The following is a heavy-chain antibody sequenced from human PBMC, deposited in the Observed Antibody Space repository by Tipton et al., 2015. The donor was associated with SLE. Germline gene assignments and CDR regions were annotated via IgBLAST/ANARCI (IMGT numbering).Heavy chain of an antibody. CDR2: IYYNGGT. CDR1: GASISSSDYS. J-gene: IGHJ4*02. D-gene: IGHD5-12*01. Sequence: TLSLTCNVSGASISSSDYSWGWMRQPPGEGLEWIGTIYYNGGTHSNPSLKSRVSISVDTSKNQLSLRLISVTAADTAVYFCARLVGGYARWGQGPLVTVSS. V-gene: IGHV4-39*01. CDR3: ARLVGGYAR.